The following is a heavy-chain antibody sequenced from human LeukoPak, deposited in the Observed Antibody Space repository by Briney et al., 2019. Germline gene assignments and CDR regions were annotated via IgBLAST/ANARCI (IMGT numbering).Heavy chain of an antibody. J-gene: IGHJ4*02. CDR2: IYHSGST. V-gene: IGHV4-38-2*02. CDR3: ARNPPATAEFYFDY. D-gene: IGHD1-14*01. Sequence: PSETLSLTCTVSGYSISSAYYWGFIRQPPGKGLEWIGSIYHSGSTYYNASLKSRVTISLDASKNQFSLKLSSVTAADTAVYYCARNPPATAEFYFDYWGQGTLVTVSS. CDR1: GYSISSAYY.